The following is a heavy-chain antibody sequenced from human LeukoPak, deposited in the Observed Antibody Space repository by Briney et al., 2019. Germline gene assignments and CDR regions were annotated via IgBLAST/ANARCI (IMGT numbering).Heavy chain of an antibody. V-gene: IGHV4-39*01. D-gene: IGHD3-3*01. J-gene: IGHJ4*02. CDR2: FYYSGGS. Sequence: SETLSPTCPVPGGSISSRSSSWGWTPHPPGRGREGMGSFYYSGGSYYNPSLKSRVTISVDTSKNQFSLKLTSVTAADTAVYYCARHVSAFWSGYYPSYFDYWGQGTLVTVSS. CDR3: ARHVSAFWSGYYPSYFDY. CDR1: GGSISSRSSS.